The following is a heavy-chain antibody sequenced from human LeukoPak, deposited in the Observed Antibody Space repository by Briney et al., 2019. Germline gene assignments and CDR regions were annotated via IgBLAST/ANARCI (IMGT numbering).Heavy chain of an antibody. V-gene: IGHV4-39*07. Sequence: PSETLSLTCTVSGGSISSSYYYWGWIRQPPGKGLEWIGSIYYSGSTYYNPSLKSRVTTSVDTSKNQFSLKLPSVTAADTAVYYCARARRDGYNYYYYYYMDVWGKGTTVTVSS. D-gene: IGHD5-24*01. CDR3: ARARRDGYNYYYYYYMDV. J-gene: IGHJ6*03. CDR2: IYYSGST. CDR1: GGSISSSYYY.